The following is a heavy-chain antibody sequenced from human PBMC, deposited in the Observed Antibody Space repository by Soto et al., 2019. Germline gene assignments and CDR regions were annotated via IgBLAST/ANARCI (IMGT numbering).Heavy chain of an antibody. V-gene: IGHV4-61*01. J-gene: IGHJ4*02. CDR2: IYYSGST. Sequence: SETLSLTCTFSGGSVSSGSYYWSWIRQPPGKGLEWIGYIYYSGSTNYNPSLKSRVTISVDTSKNQFSLKLSSVTAADTAVYYCARAHSGWFPDYWGQGTLVTVSS. CDR3: ARAHSGWFPDY. CDR1: GGSVSSGSYY. D-gene: IGHD6-19*01.